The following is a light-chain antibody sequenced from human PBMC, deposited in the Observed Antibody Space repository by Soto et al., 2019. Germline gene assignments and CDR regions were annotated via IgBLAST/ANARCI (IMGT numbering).Light chain of an antibody. J-gene: IGLJ2*01. V-gene: IGLV1-51*01. CDR3: GTWDNRGRAAL. CDR2: DNK. Sequence: QSVLTQPPSVSAAPGQRVTISCSGGDSNIGNNYVSWYRQVPGAAPKLLIFDNKNRPSGIPDRFSGSKSGTSATLEITGLQAEDEADDYCGTWDNRGRAALFGGGTKLTVL. CDR1: DSNIGNNY.